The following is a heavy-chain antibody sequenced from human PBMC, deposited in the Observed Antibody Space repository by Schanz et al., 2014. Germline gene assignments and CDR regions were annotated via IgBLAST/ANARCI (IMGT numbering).Heavy chain of an antibody. D-gene: IGHD2-15*01. Sequence: QVQLQESGPGLVKPSQTLSLTCIVSGGSISSGTYYWSWLRQPAGKGLEWIGRIYTSGSTNYNPSLKSRVTISLDTSKNQFSLNLSSATAEDTAVYYCAKARRKSNCSGGRCFHYSYYGMDVWGQGTTVTVSS. V-gene: IGHV4-61*02. CDR2: IYTSGST. J-gene: IGHJ6*02. CDR3: AKARRKSNCSGGRCFHYSYYGMDV. CDR1: GGSISSGTYY.